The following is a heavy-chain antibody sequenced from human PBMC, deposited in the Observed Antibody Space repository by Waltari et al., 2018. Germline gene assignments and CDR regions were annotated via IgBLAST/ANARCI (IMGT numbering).Heavy chain of an antibody. CDR1: GGSFSGYY. V-gene: IGHV4-34*01. CDR3: ARGPSDYYDSSGRRRSEFDP. J-gene: IGHJ5*02. D-gene: IGHD3-22*01. Sequence: QVQLQQWGAGLLKPSETLSLTCAVYGGSFSGYYWSWIRQPPGKGLEWIGEINHSGSTNYNPSLKSRVTISVDTSKNQFSLKLSSVTAADTAVYYCARGPSDYYDSSGRRRSEFDPWGQGTLVTVSS. CDR2: INHSGST.